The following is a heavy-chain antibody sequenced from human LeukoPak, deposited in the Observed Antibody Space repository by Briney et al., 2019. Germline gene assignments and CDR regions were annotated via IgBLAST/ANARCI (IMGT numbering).Heavy chain of an antibody. J-gene: IGHJ5*02. CDR3: ARVCIAARRVGWFDP. CDR1: GGSISNYY. D-gene: IGHD6-6*01. Sequence: SETLSLTCTVSGGSISNYYWSWIRQPPGKGLEWIGYIYYSGSTNCNPSLKSRVTISVDTSKNQFSLKLSSVTAADTAVYYCARVCIAARRVGWFDPWGQGTLVTVSS. V-gene: IGHV4-59*01. CDR2: IYYSGST.